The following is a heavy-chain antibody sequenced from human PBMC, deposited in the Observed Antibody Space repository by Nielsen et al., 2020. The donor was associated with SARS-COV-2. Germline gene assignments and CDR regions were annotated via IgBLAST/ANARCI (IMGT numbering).Heavy chain of an antibody. CDR2: ISWNSGSI. D-gene: IGHD3-16*01. Sequence: SLKISCAASGFTFDDHAMHWVRQAPGKGLEWVSGISWNSGSIAYADSVKGRFTISRDNAKNSLFLQMNSLRAEDTATYYCAREFGAGAFGFWGQGTLVTVSS. CDR3: AREFGAGAFGF. V-gene: IGHV3-9*01. CDR1: GFTFDDHA. J-gene: IGHJ4*02.